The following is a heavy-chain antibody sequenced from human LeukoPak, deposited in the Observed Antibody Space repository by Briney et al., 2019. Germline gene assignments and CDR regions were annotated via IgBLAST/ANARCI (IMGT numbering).Heavy chain of an antibody. CDR2: ISSSGSTI. Sequence: GGSLRLSCAASGFTFSSYEMNWVRQAPGKGLEWVSYISSSGSTIYYADSVKGRFTISRDNPKNSLYLQMNSLRAEDTAVYYCATSWFGDYYFDYWGQGTLVTVSS. J-gene: IGHJ4*02. CDR1: GFTFSSYE. V-gene: IGHV3-48*03. CDR3: ATSWFGDYYFDY. D-gene: IGHD3-10*01.